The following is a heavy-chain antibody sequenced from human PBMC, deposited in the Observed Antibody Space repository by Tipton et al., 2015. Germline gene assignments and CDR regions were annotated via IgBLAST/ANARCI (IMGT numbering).Heavy chain of an antibody. CDR1: GDSVPSNTAA. Sequence: GLVKPSQTLSLTCAISGDSVPSNTAAWHWIRQSPSRGLEWLGRTYYRSNWNNDYAVSVKSRITITPDTSKNQFSLQLNSVTPEDTAVYYCARDWFGRFLDYWGQGTLVTVSS. J-gene: IGHJ4*02. CDR2: TYYRSNWNN. CDR3: ARDWFGRFLDY. D-gene: IGHD3-16*01. V-gene: IGHV6-1*01.